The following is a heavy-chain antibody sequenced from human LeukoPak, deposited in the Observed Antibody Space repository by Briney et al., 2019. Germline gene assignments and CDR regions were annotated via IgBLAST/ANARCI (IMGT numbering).Heavy chain of an antibody. J-gene: IGHJ5*02. CDR1: GGSISSGGYY. V-gene: IGHV4-31*03. D-gene: IGHD3-10*01. CDR2: IYTSGST. CDR3: ARDRTGVNWFDP. Sequence: PSQTLSLTCTVSGGSISSGGYYWSWIRQHPGKGLEWIGYIYTSGSTNYNPSLKSRVTMSVDTSKNQFSLKLSSVTAADTAVYYCARDRTGVNWFDPWGQGTLVTVSS.